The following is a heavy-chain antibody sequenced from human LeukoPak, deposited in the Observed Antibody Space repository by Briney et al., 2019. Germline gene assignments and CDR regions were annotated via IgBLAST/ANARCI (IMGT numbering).Heavy chain of an antibody. CDR2: ISASGGST. J-gene: IGHJ4*02. CDR1: GFTFSNYA. CDR3: AKGLEYSSSFFSDY. D-gene: IGHD6-6*01. Sequence: GGSLRLSCAASGFTFSNYAMTWVRQAPGKGLEWVSTISASGGSTFYADSVKGRFPISRDNSKNTLYLQMNSQRAEDTAVYYCAKGLEYSSSFFSDYWGQGTLVTVSS. V-gene: IGHV3-23*01.